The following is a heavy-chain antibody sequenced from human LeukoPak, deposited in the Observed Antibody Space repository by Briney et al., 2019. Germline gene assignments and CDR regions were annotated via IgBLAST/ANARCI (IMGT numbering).Heavy chain of an antibody. CDR3: AREGAYCGGDCYVDY. CDR1: GGSISSDGYY. V-gene: IGHV4-31*11. CDR2: IYYSGAT. J-gene: IGHJ4*02. Sequence: SETLSLTCAVSGGSISSDGYYWSWIRQHPGKGLEWIGYIYYSGATYYNPSLKSRVTISVDTSKNQLSLKLSSVTAADTAVYYCAREGAYCGGDCYVDYWGQGALVTVSS. D-gene: IGHD2-21*02.